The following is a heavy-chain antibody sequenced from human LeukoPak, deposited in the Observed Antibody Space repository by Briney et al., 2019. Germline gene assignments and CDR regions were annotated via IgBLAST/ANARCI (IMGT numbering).Heavy chain of an antibody. V-gene: IGHV3-74*01. Sequence: PGGSLRLSCAASGFTFSSKTYWVHWVRQAPGKGLVWVSRINYDGTSTNYADSVTGRFPISRDNASDTLSLQMNSLRAEDTAVYYCARHTTDRPNLIDHWGQGTLVTVSS. CDR1: GFTFSSKTYW. J-gene: IGHJ4*02. CDR2: INYDGTST. D-gene: IGHD6-6*01. CDR3: ARHTTDRPNLIDH.